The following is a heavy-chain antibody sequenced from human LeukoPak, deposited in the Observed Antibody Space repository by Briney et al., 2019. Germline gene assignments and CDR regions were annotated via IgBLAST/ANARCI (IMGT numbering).Heavy chain of an antibody. J-gene: IGHJ4*02. V-gene: IGHV3-23*01. CDR1: GFTFSSYA. D-gene: IGHD3-3*01. Sequence: GGSLRLSCAASGFTFSSYAMSWVRQAPGKGLEWVSAISGSGGSTYYADSVKGRLTISRDNSKNTLYLQMNSLRAEDTAVYYCAKDRRKVLRFLEVEEFDYWGQGTLVTVSS. CDR3: AKDRRKVLRFLEVEEFDY. CDR2: ISGSGGST.